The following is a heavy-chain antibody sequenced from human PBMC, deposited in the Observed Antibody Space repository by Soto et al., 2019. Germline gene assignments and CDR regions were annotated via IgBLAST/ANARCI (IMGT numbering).Heavy chain of an antibody. CDR1: GFSFSSYG. J-gene: IGHJ4*02. CDR3: ARSPPGVAGRYYFDY. V-gene: IGHV3-33*01. Sequence: QVQLVESGGGVVQPGRSLRLSCAASGFSFSSYGMHWVRQAPGKGLEWVAVIWYDGSNKYYGDSVKGRFTISRDNSKNTLYLQMNSLRYEDTAVYYCARSPPGVAGRYYFDYWGQGTLITVSS. CDR2: IWYDGSNK. D-gene: IGHD6-6*01.